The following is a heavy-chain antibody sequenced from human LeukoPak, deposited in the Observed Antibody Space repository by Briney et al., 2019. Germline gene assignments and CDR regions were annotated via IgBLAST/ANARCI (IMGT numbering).Heavy chain of an antibody. D-gene: IGHD6-19*01. V-gene: IGHV3-7*01. CDR2: MNQDGSEK. CDR3: ARDPPGLEVAGYDY. CDR1: GFNFSTYW. Sequence: GGSLRLSCAVSGFNFSTYWMSWVRQAPGKGLEWVANMNQDGSEKYYVDSLKGRFTISRDNAKNSLYLQMNGLRAEDTAVYYCARDPPGLEVAGYDYWGQGTLVTVSS. J-gene: IGHJ4*02.